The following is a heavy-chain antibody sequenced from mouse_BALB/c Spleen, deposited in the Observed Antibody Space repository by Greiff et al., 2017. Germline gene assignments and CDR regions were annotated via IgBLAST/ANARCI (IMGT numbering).Heavy chain of an antibody. Sequence: VKLMESGPGLVQPSQSLSITCTVSGFSLTSYGVHWVRQSPGKGLEWLGVIWSGGSTDYNAAFISRLSISKDNSKSQVFFKMNSLQADDTAIYYCASLNWAYAMDYWGQGTSVTVSS. V-gene: IGHV2-4-1*01. D-gene: IGHD4-1*01. CDR3: ASLNWAYAMDY. CDR2: IWSGGST. J-gene: IGHJ4*01. CDR1: GFSLTSYG.